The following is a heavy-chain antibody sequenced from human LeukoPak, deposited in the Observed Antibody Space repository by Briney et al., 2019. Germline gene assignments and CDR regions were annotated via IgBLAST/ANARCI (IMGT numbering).Heavy chain of an antibody. CDR3: AKDGLYCSSTSCYYYYYMDV. D-gene: IGHD2-2*01. Sequence: SGGSLRLSCAASGFTFDDYAMHWVRQAPGKGLEWVSGIRWNSGSIGYADSVKGRFTISRDNAKNTLYLQMNSLRAEDTAVYYCAKDGLYCSSTSCYYYYYMDVWGKGTTVTVSS. CDR2: IRWNSGSI. V-gene: IGHV3-9*01. J-gene: IGHJ6*03. CDR1: GFTFDDYA.